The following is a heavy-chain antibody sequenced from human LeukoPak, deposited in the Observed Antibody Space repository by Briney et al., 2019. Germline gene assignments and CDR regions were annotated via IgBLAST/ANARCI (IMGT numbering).Heavy chain of an antibody. Sequence: GASVKVSCKASGYTFTGYYMHWVRHAPGQGLEWMGWINPNSGGTNYAQKFQGRVTMTRDTSISTAYMELSRLRSDDTAVYYCAREIGYYDYVWGSYRYGAFDIWGQGTMVTVSS. CDR1: GYTFTGYY. D-gene: IGHD3-16*02. V-gene: IGHV1-2*02. CDR2: INPNSGGT. CDR3: AREIGYYDYVWGSYRYGAFDI. J-gene: IGHJ3*02.